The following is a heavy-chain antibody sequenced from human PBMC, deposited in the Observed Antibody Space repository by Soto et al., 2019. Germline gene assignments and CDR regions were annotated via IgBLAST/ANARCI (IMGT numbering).Heavy chain of an antibody. J-gene: IGHJ6*02. CDR1: GGSISSGDYY. Sequence: PSETLSLTCTVSGGSISSGDYYWSWIRQPPGKGLEWIGYIYYSGSTYYNPSLKSRVTISVDTSKNQFSLKLSSVTAADTAVYYCARDSVTVSGCNSADRHSISGMDGRAQGTTDTVSS. CDR2: IYYSGST. V-gene: IGHV4-30-4*01. D-gene: IGHD2-8*01. CDR3: ARDSVTVSGCNSADRHSISGMDG.